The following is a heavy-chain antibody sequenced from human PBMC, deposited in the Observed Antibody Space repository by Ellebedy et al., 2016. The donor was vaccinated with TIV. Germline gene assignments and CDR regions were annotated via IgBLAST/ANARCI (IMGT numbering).Heavy chain of an antibody. Sequence: GGSLRLSXAASGFTFSSYAMNWVRQAPGKGLEWVSSISASSTYIHYADSMRGRFTISRDNTNYSLYLQMNSLRAEDTAVYYCARAETGYCSSASCYSDLDSWGQGTLVTVSS. D-gene: IGHD2-2*01. J-gene: IGHJ4*02. CDR1: GFTFSSYA. CDR2: ISASSTYI. V-gene: IGHV3-21*01. CDR3: ARAETGYCSSASCYSDLDS.